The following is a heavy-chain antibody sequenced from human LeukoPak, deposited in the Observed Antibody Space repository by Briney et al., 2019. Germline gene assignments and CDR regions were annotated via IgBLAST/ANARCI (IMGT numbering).Heavy chain of an antibody. J-gene: IGHJ3*02. CDR3: AKHYYDSGRWTFGI. CDR2: IGRGGGAT. D-gene: IGHD3-10*01. V-gene: IGHV3-23*01. CDR1: GFTFSSYA. Sequence: GGSLRLSCAASGFTFSSYAMSWVRQSPGKGLEWVSVIGRGGGATYYADSVKGRFTISRDNSKNTLYLQMNSLRAEDTAVYYCAKHYYDSGRWTFGIWGQGTTVTVSS.